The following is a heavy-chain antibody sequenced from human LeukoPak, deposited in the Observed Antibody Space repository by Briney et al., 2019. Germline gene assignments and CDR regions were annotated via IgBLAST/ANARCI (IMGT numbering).Heavy chain of an antibody. D-gene: IGHD6-13*01. CDR1: GFIFSIYA. CDR3: AKGMAETGTWYFDL. CDR2: ISASGGST. V-gene: IGHV3-23*01. J-gene: IGHJ2*01. Sequence: GGSLRLSCEASGFIFSIYAMSWVRQSPGKGLEWVSAISASGGSTSYADSVKGRLTISRDNSKNTLYLQMNSLRAEDTAVYYCAKGMAETGTWYFDLWGRGTLVTVSS.